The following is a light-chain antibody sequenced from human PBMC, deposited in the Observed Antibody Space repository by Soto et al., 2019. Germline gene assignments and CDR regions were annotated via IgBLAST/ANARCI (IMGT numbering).Light chain of an antibody. Sequence: QSALTQPASVSGSPGQSITISCTGTSSDIGGYKYVSWYQQHPGKAPKLMIYDVSNRPSGVSNRFSGSKSGNTATLTISGLQGEDEPEYYCSSYTGGSTYVFGTGTKLTVL. CDR1: SSDIGGYKY. CDR2: DVS. CDR3: SSYTGGSTYV. J-gene: IGLJ1*01. V-gene: IGLV2-14*01.